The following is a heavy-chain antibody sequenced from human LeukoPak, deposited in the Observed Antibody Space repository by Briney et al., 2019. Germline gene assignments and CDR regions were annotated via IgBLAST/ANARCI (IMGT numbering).Heavy chain of an antibody. CDR2: INTNTGNP. CDR3: ARLGDSSGYYLTSSVPYNWFDP. D-gene: IGHD3-22*01. J-gene: IGHJ5*02. Sequence: ASVKVSCKASGYTFTSYAMNWVRQAPGQGLEWMGWINTNTGNPTYAQGFTGRLVFSLDTSVSTAYLQISSLKAEDTAMYYCARLGDSSGYYLTSSVPYNWFDPWGQGTLVTVSS. CDR1: GYTFTSYA. V-gene: IGHV7-4-1*02.